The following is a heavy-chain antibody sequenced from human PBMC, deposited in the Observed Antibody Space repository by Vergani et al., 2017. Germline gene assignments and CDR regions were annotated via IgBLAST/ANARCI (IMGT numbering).Heavy chain of an antibody. D-gene: IGHD2-15*01. Sequence: EVQLVESGGGLVQPGGSLRLSCAASGFTFSSYWMSWVRQAPGKGLEWVANIKQDGSEKYYVDSVKGRFTISRDNAKNSLYLKMNSLRAEDTAVYYCAKGALCSGGSCYSDYFDYWGQGTLVTVSS. V-gene: IGHV3-7*01. CDR3: AKGALCSGGSCYSDYFDY. CDR1: GFTFSSYW. CDR2: IKQDGSEK. J-gene: IGHJ4*02.